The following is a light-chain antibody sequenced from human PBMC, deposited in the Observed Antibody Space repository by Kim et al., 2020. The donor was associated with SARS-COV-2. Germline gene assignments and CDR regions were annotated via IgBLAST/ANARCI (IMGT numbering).Light chain of an antibody. CDR2: GAS. CDR1: QSVSSN. CDR3: QQYNNWWT. Sequence: AVSPGERATLPCRASQSVSSNLAWYQQNPGQAPRLLIYGASTRATGIPARFSGSGSGTEFTLTISSLQSEDFAVYYCQQYNNWWTFGQGTKVDIK. V-gene: IGKV3-15*01. J-gene: IGKJ1*01.